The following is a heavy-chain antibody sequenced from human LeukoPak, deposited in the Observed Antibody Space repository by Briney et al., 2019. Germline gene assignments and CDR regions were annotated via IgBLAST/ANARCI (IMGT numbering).Heavy chain of an antibody. J-gene: IGHJ5*02. CDR3: ARGRYNYYDSSGYYVISWFDP. D-gene: IGHD3-22*01. CDR2: MNPNSGNT. Sequence: ASVKVSCKASGYTFTSYDINWVRQATGQGLEWMGWMNPNSGNTGYAQKFQGRVTMTRNTSISTAYMELSSLRSEDTAVYYCARGRYNYYDSSGYYVISWFDPWGQGTLVTVSS. CDR1: GYTFTSYD. V-gene: IGHV1-8*01.